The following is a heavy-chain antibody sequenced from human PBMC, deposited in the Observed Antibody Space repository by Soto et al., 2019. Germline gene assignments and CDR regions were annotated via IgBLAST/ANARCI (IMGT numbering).Heavy chain of an antibody. CDR3: ARDIALIVVAYRYYFDH. V-gene: IGHV4-34*01. D-gene: IGHD3-22*01. CDR1: GGSFSGYY. CDR2: INHSGST. Sequence: PSETLSLTCAVYGGSFSGYYWSWIRQPPGKGLEWIGEINHSGSTNYNPSLKSRVTISVDTSKNQFSLKLSSVTAADTAVYYCARDIALIVVAYRYYFDHWGQGTLVTVSS. J-gene: IGHJ4*02.